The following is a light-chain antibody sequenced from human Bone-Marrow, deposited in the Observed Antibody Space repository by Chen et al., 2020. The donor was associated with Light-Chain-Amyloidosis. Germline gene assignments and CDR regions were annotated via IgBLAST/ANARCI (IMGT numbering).Light chain of an antibody. CDR3: QVWDSSSDHVV. CDR2: YDS. Sequence: SYVLTQPPSVSVAPGSTARITCGGNNMGSKSVHWYQQNPGQAPVLVIYYDSDRPSGIPERFSGSNSGNTATLTISRVEAGDEADYYCQVWDSSSDHVVFGGGTKLTVL. J-gene: IGLJ2*01. V-gene: IGLV3-21*04. CDR1: NMGSKS.